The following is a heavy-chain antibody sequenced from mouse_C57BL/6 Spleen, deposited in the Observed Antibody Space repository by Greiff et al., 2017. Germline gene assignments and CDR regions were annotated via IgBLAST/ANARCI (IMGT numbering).Heavy chain of an antibody. J-gene: IGHJ3*01. CDR2: IDPSDSYT. Sequence: QVQLQQPGAELVKPGASVKLSCKASGYTFPSSWLQWVKQGPGQGLEWIGEIDPSDSYTNSNQKFKGKATLTVDTSSSTAYMQLSSLTSEDSAVYYCARGTAQATRFAYWGQETLVTVSA. CDR1: GYTFPSSW. V-gene: IGHV1-50*01. CDR3: ARGTAQATRFAY. D-gene: IGHD3-2*02.